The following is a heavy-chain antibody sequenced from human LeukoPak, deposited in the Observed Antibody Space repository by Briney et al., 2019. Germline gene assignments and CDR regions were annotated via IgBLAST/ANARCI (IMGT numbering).Heavy chain of an antibody. CDR1: GYTFNIHG. V-gene: IGHV3-23*01. CDR3: AKDRGIISDY. CDR2: IGPSGDKT. D-gene: IGHD3-10*01. Sequence: GGSLRLSCAASGYTFNIHGMNWVRQAPGKGPEWVSGIGPSGDKTYYADSVKGRFTISRDNSENTVYLQMNSLRAEDTAVYYCAKDRGIISDYWGQGILVTVSS. J-gene: IGHJ4*02.